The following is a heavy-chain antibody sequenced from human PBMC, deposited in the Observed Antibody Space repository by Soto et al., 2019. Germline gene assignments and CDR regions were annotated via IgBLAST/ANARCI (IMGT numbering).Heavy chain of an antibody. Sequence: GGSLRLSCAASGFTFSDYDMSWIRQAPGKGLEWVSYISSSGSTIYYADSVKGRFTISRDNAKNSLYLQMNSLRAEDTAVYYCARDGGRGYSYGSAFDIWGQGTMVTVSS. CDR1: GFTFSDYD. V-gene: IGHV3-11*01. J-gene: IGHJ3*02. CDR2: ISSSGSTI. D-gene: IGHD5-18*01. CDR3: ARDGGRGYSYGSAFDI.